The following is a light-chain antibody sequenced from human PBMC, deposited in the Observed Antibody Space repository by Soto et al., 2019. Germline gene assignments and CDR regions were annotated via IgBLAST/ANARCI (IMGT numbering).Light chain of an antibody. Sequence: EIVMTQSPATLSVSPGEGATLSCRASQSVSSKLAWYQQKPGQAPRLLIYGASGRATGIPDRFSGSGSGTDFTLTISRLEPEDFAVYYCQQYGSSGTFGQGTKVDNK. CDR3: QQYGSSGT. J-gene: IGKJ1*01. CDR1: QSVSSK. V-gene: IGKV3-20*01. CDR2: GAS.